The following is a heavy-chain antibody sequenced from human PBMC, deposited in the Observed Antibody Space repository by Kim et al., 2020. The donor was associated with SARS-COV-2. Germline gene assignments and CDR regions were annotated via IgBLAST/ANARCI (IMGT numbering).Heavy chain of an antibody. CDR3: ARLRPSLPQFGVVIMAWYFDL. D-gene: IGHD3-3*01. Sequence: SETLSLTCTVSGGSISSYYWSWIRQPPGKGLEWIGYIYYSGSTNYNPSLKSRVTISVDTSKNQFSLKLSSVTAADTAVYYCARLRPSLPQFGVVIMAWYFDLWGRGTLVTVSS. J-gene: IGHJ2*01. CDR2: IYYSGST. V-gene: IGHV4-59*08. CDR1: GGSISSYY.